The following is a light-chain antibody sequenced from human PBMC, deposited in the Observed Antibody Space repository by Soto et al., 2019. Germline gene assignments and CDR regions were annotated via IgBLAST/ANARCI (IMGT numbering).Light chain of an antibody. CDR1: QSVSNSF. CDR3: QQYGTSPYT. Sequence: ETLLTQSPGTLSLSPGERATLSCRASQSVSNSFLAWYQQKPGQAPRLLIYATSSRATGIPDRFSGSGSGTDFTLTISRLEPEDFAVYYCQQYGTSPYTFGQGTKVDIK. J-gene: IGKJ2*01. V-gene: IGKV3-20*01. CDR2: ATS.